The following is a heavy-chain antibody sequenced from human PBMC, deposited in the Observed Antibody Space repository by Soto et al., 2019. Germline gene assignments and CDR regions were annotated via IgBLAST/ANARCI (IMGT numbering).Heavy chain of an antibody. J-gene: IGHJ4*02. D-gene: IGHD2-21*01. V-gene: IGHV1-69*06. CDR3: TKDGDSADYGY. Sequence: GASVKVSCKASGDTFGRNAIHWVRQAPGQGLEWIGGIIPMFPTTNYAQKFKGRLTIYADKSTGTAYMEMTSLRSEDTAVCYCTKDGDSADYGYWGQGTMVTVYS. CDR1: GDTFGRNA. CDR2: IIPMFPTT.